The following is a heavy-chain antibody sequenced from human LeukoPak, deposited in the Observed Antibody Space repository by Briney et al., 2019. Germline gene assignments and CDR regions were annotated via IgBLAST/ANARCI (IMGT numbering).Heavy chain of an antibody. CDR2: IYSSDAT. D-gene: IGHD2-15*01. J-gene: IGHJ4*02. CDR3: ARGDCSGGSCYLSLTAIDY. Sequence: PGGSLRLSCAASGFTLTRNHMNWVRQVPGKGLGWVSIIYSSDATYYADSVKGRFTVSRDKAKNTLYLQMNSLRAEDTAVYYCARGDCSGGSCYLSLTAIDYWGQGTLVTVCS. CDR1: GFTLTRNH. V-gene: IGHV3-66*01.